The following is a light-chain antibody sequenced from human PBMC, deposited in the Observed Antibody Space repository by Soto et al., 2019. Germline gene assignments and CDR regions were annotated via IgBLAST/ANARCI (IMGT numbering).Light chain of an antibody. CDR2: GNN. J-gene: IGLJ1*01. V-gene: IGLV1-40*01. CDR1: SSNFGSGYD. CDR3: QTYDTSLSAYV. Sequence: QSVLAQPPSVSGAPGQRGTLSCTGSSSNFGSGYDVQWYQQLPGRAPKFLISGNNDRPSGLPDRFSASKSGTSASLAITGLQAEDEADYYCQTYDTSLSAYVFGTGTKLTVL.